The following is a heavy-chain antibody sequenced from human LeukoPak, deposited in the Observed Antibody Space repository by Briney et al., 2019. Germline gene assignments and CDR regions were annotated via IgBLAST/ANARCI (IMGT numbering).Heavy chain of an antibody. J-gene: IGHJ4*02. V-gene: IGHV4-34*01. CDR3: PKSPTALVRWGYYFDN. CDR2: INHSGST. Sequence: PSETLSLTCAAYGGSFRGYYWIWIRQPPGKGLEWIGEINHSGSTDYNPSLKSRVTISVDTSKDHFSLKLSSVTAADTAVYYSPKSPTALVRWGYYFDNWGQGTLVTVSS. D-gene: IGHD6-6*01. CDR1: GGSFRGYY.